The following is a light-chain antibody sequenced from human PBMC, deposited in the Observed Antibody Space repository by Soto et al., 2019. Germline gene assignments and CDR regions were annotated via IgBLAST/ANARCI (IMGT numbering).Light chain of an antibody. V-gene: IGKV1-5*01. CDR3: QQYNSAPPT. CDR2: DAS. CDR1: QSITTW. Sequence: DIQMTQSPSTLSASVGDRVVITCRASQSITTWLAWYQQKPGKAPKLLIYDASSLESGVPSRFSGSGSGTEFTLTISSLQPDDFATYYCQQYNSAPPTFGGGTKVDIK. J-gene: IGKJ4*01.